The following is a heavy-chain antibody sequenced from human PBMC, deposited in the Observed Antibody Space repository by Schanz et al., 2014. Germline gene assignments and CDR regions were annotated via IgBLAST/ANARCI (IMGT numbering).Heavy chain of an antibody. V-gene: IGHV1-69*02. D-gene: IGHD2-2*01. J-gene: IGHJ3*01. CDR3: ARGIPYCSSTSCSGLDAYDV. CDR1: GGTFSSYT. Sequence: QVQLVQSGAEVMKPGSSVKVSCKASGGTFSSYTINWVRQAPGQGLEWMGRIIPILGITNVAQTFQDRVTITADKSTSTAYMELRNVRYDDTAMYYCARGIPYCSSTSCSGLDAYDVWGQGTLVTDSS. CDR2: IIPILGIT.